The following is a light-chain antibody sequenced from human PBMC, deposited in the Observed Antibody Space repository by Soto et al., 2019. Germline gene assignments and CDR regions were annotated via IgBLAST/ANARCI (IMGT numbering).Light chain of an antibody. V-gene: IGLV2-23*02. CDR1: SSAIGGYNL. CDR2: EAT. Sequence: QSALTQPASVSGSPGQSITISCTGTSSAIGGYNLVSWYQHHPGKAPKLLIYEATKRPSGVSDRFSGSRSGNTASLTISPLQSEDEADYSCYSFAGSATFVFGGGTQLTVL. CDR3: YSFAGSATFV. J-gene: IGLJ2*01.